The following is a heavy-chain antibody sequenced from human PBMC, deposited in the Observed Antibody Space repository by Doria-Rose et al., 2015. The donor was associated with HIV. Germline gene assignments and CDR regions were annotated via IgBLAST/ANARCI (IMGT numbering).Heavy chain of an antibody. Sequence: QVQLQGSSPGLVKPSETLSLTCSVSGGSISHYYWSWIRQPPGKGLEYIGDIFYTGSTNYSPSLESRVSISIDTSKAKFSLRLSSVTAADTAVYYCARVLSGTYDYWGQGTLVTVSS. V-gene: IGHV4-59*01. D-gene: IGHD1-26*01. J-gene: IGHJ4*02. CDR1: GGSISHYY. CDR3: ARVLSGTYDY. CDR2: IFYTGST.